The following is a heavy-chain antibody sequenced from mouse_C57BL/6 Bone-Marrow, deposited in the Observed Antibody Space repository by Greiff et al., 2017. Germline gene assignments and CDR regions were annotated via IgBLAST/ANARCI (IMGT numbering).Heavy chain of an antibody. CDR1: GYTFTSYW. V-gene: IGHV1-59*01. CDR2: IVPSDSYT. D-gene: IGHD1-1*01. J-gene: IGHJ4*01. Sequence: VQLQQSGAELVRPGTSVTLSCKASGYTFTSYWMHWVKQRPGQGLEWIGVIVPSDSYTNYNQKFKGKATLTVDTSSSTAYMQLSSLTYEDSAVYYCARDELPSCAMDYWGEGTSVTVSS. CDR3: ARDELPSCAMDY.